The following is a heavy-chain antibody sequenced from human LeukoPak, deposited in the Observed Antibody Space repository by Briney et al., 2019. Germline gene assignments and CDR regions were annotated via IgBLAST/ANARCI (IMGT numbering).Heavy chain of an antibody. CDR1: GRSISSSSYY. Sequence: SETLSLTCTVSGRSISSSSYYWGWIRQPPGKGLEWIGSIYYSGSTYYNPSLKSRVTISVDTSKNQFSLKLSSVTAADTAVYYCARHFTYHYGTSGYPRDAFDIWGQGTVVTVSS. D-gene: IGHD3-22*01. J-gene: IGHJ3*02. CDR3: ARHFTYHYGTSGYPRDAFDI. CDR2: IYYSGST. V-gene: IGHV4-39*01.